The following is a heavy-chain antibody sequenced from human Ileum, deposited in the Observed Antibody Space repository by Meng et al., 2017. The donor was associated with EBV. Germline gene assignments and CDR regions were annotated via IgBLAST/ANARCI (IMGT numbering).Heavy chain of an antibody. CDR2: INPNSGGA. CDR3: AREGLVGDLRYFDI. V-gene: IGHV1-2*06. D-gene: IGHD3-16*01. CDR1: GYNFTGYY. J-gene: IGHJ2*01. Sequence: QVQLVQSRAGGRKPGASATVSCKASGYNFTGYYIHWVRQAPGQGLEWMGRINPNSGGANYAQKFQGRVTMTRDTSISTAYMELSRLRSDDTAVYYCAREGLVGDLRYFDIWGRGTLVTVAS.